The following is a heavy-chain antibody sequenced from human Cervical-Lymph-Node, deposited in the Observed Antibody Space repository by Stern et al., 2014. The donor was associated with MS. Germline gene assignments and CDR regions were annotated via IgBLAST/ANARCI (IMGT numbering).Heavy chain of an antibody. CDR1: GGTFNTNV. V-gene: IGHV1-69*01. J-gene: IGHJ4*02. D-gene: IGHD1-26*01. Sequence: VQLVESGAEVKKPGSSVKVSCKASGGTFNTNVISWVRQAPGQGLEWMGGIIPIFGTALYAQKVQGRVTITANESQRAIYMELRSLRSEDTAVYYCARAAYSTSSYNYWGQGTLVIVSS. CDR2: IIPIFGTA. CDR3: ARAAYSTSSYNY.